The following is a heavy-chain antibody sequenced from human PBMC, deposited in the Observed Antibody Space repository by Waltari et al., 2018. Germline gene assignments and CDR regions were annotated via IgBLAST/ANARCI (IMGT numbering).Heavy chain of an antibody. Sequence: QVQLVESGGGVVQPGRSLRLSCAASGFTFSSYAMHWVRQAPGKGLEWVAVISYDGSNKYYADSVKGRFTISRDNSKNTLYLQMNSLRAEDTAVYYCARDSQGSSPPGPDYWGQGTLVTVSS. CDR2: ISYDGSNK. J-gene: IGHJ4*02. V-gene: IGHV3-30-3*01. CDR1: GFTFSSYA. CDR3: ARDSQGSSPPGPDY. D-gene: IGHD6-6*01.